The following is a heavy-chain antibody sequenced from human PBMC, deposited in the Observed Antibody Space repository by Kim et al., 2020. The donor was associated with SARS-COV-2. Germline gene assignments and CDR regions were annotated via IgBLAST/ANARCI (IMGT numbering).Heavy chain of an antibody. V-gene: IGHV4-39*01. CDR2: IYYSGST. J-gene: IGHJ3*02. CDR1: GGSISSSSYY. CDR3: ARPEGYSYDPGAFDI. D-gene: IGHD5-18*01. Sequence: SETLSLTCTVSGGSISSSSYYWGWIRQPPGKGLEWIGSIYYSGSTYYNPSLKSRVTISVDTSKNQFSLKLSSVTAADTAVYYCARPEGYSYDPGAFDIWGQGTMVTVSS.